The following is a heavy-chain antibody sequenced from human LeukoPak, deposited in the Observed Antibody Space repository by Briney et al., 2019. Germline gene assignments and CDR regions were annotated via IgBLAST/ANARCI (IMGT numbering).Heavy chain of an antibody. D-gene: IGHD6-6*01. CDR2: IYYSGRT. J-gene: IGHJ6*02. Sequence: SETLSLTCTVSGGSISSYYWSWIRQPPGKGLEWIGYIYYSGRTNYNPSLKSRVTISVDTSKNQFSLKLSSVTAADTAVYYCARGGPFQYSSYGMDVWGQGTTITVSS. CDR3: ARGGPFQYSSYGMDV. CDR1: GGSISSYY. V-gene: IGHV4-59*01.